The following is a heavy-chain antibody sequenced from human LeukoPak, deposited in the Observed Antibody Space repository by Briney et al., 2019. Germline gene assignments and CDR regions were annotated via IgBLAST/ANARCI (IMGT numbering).Heavy chain of an antibody. V-gene: IGHV4-59*01. CDR1: GGSISSYY. J-gene: IGHJ4*02. CDR2: IYYSGST. Sequence: SETLSLTCTVSGGSISSYYWSWIRQPPGKGLEWIGYIYYSGSTNYNPSLKSRVTISVDTSKNQLSLKLSSVTAADTAVYYCARDTAGATYWDYWGQGTLVTVSS. CDR3: ARDTAGATYWDY. D-gene: IGHD1-26*01.